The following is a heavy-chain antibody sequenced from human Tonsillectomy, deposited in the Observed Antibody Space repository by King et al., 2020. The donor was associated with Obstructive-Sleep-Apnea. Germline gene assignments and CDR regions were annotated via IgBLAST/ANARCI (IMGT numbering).Heavy chain of an antibody. CDR2: INTNTGNP. D-gene: IGHD3-16*01. V-gene: IGHV7-4-1*02. CDR1: GYTFTTYA. J-gene: IGHJ3*02. Sequence: QLVQSGSELKKPGASVKVSCKASGYTFTTYAMNWVRQAPGQGLEWMGWINTNTGNPTYAQGFTGRFVFSLDTSVSTAYLQISSLKAEDTAVYYCARDQSPWGVLAFDSWGQGTMVTVSS. CDR3: ARDQSPWGVLAFDS.